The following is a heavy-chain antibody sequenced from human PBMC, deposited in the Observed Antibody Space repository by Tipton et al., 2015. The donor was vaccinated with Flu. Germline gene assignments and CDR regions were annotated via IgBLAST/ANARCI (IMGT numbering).Heavy chain of an antibody. CDR2: ISYDGSIK. J-gene: IGHJ4*02. CDR1: GFTFSSFG. CDR3: AKDGGSRFLEWLLY. V-gene: IGHV3-30*18. Sequence: QLVQSGGGVVQPGRSLRLSCVASGFTFSSFGMHWVRQAPGKGLEWVAGISYDGSIKYSADSVKGRFTISRENSKKMLYLHMSSLRAEDTAIYYCAKDGGSRFLEWLLYWGQGALVTVSS. D-gene: IGHD3-3*01.